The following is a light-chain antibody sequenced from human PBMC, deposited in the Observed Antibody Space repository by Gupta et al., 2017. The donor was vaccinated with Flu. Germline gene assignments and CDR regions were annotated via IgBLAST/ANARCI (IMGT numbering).Light chain of an antibody. CDR1: QRLVHSDGNTN. J-gene: IGKJ1*01. CDR2: KIS. V-gene: IGKV2-30*02. CDR3: MHDVRWPWT. Sequence: DVVTTQSSPFLPDTLGQPASISCRSSQRLVHSDGNTNLHWFQKRPGQSPRRLIYKISNRDSGVADRFSGSGSGTEFTLKISRVEAEDVGIYYCMHDVRWPWTFGQGTKVEIK.